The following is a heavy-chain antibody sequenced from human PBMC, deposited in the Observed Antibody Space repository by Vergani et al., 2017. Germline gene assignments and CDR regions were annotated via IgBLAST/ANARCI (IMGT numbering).Heavy chain of an antibody. D-gene: IGHD6-13*01. CDR2: IRYDGSNK. Sequence: QVQLVESGGGVVQPGGSLRLSCAASGFTFSRYGMHWVRQAPGKGLEWVAFIRYDGSNKYYADSVKGRFTISRDNSKNTLYLQMNSLRAEDTAVYYCFIRQQLVGVNWFDPWGQGTLVTVSS. CDR3: FIRQQLVGVNWFDP. CDR1: GFTFSRYG. J-gene: IGHJ5*02. V-gene: IGHV3-30*02.